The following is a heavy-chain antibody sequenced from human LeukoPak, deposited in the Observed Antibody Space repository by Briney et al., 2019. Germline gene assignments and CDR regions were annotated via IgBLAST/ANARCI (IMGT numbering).Heavy chain of an antibody. CDR2: INGDGSST. Sequence: GGSLRLSCAASGFTFSIHWMHWVRQGPGKGLVWVSRINGDGSSTGSADSVKGRFTISRDNAKNTLYLQMNSLRAEDTAVYYCAREGKSTDLDYWGQGTLVTVSS. V-gene: IGHV3-74*01. D-gene: IGHD3-10*01. CDR3: AREGKSTDLDY. J-gene: IGHJ4*02. CDR1: GFTFSIHW.